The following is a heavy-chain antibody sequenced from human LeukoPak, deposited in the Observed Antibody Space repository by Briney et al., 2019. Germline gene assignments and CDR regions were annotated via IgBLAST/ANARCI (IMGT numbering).Heavy chain of an antibody. D-gene: IGHD5-12*01. V-gene: IGHV4-59*01. CDR1: GGSISSYY. Sequence: SETLSLTCTVSGGSISSYYWSWIRQPPGKGLEWIGYIYYSGNSNYNPSLKSRVTVSVDMSKNQFSLKLSSVTAADTAVYYCARGPLDSGYTYFDDWGQGTLVTVSS. J-gene: IGHJ4*02. CDR3: ARGPLDSGYTYFDD. CDR2: IYYSGNS.